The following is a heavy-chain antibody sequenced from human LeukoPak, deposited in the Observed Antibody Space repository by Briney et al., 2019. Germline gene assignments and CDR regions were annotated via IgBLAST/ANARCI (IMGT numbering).Heavy chain of an antibody. D-gene: IGHD6-13*01. CDR2: ISVSGGST. Sequence: PGGSLRLSCEGSGFTFSNYPMNWVRQAPGKGLEWVSLISVSGGSTYYAGSVKGRFTISRDDSKSTLYLQMNSLRAEDTAVYYCAKVDSGIVATGSPYFDYWGQGTLVTVSS. CDR1: GFTFSNYP. CDR3: AKVDSGIVATGSPYFDY. V-gene: IGHV3-23*01. J-gene: IGHJ4*02.